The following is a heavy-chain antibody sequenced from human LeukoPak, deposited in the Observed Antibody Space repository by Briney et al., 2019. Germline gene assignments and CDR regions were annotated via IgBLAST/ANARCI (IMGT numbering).Heavy chain of an antibody. CDR2: ISANGSIT. CDR1: GFTFSAYG. V-gene: IGHV3-23*01. Sequence: GGSLRLSCAASGFTFSAYGMSWVRQSPGQGLEWVSGISANGSITFYARSVRGRFTISRDNPQNTVYLQMNSLRAEDTAVYYCARENSGSYYQFDYWGQGTLVTVSS. D-gene: IGHD1-26*01. CDR3: ARENSGSYYQFDY. J-gene: IGHJ4*02.